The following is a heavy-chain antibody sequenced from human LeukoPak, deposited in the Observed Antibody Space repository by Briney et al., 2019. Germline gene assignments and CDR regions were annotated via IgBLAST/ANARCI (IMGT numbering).Heavy chain of an antibody. CDR1: GGSISSFSSY. CDR2: FYYSGST. V-gene: IGHV4-39*01. CDR3: SSRSGGSYYDFDY. Sequence: SKTLSLTCTVSGGSISSFSSYWGWIRQPPGKGLEWIGSFYYSGSTYYNPSLKSRVTISVDTSKNQFSLKLSSVTAADTAVYYCSSRSGGSYYDFDYWGQGTLVTVSS. J-gene: IGHJ4*02. D-gene: IGHD1-26*01.